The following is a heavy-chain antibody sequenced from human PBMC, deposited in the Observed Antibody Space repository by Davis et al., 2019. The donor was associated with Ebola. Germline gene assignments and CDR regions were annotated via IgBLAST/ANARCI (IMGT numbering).Heavy chain of an antibody. V-gene: IGHV4-39*01. CDR1: GGSISSSSYY. CDR3: ARHQLHFDY. J-gene: IGHJ4*02. CDR2: IYYSGST. D-gene: IGHD2-2*01. Sequence: ESLKISCTVSGGSISSSSYYWGWIRQPPGKGLEWIGSIYYSGSTNYNPSLKSRVTISVDTSKNQFSLKLSSVTAADTAVYYCARHQLHFDYWGQGTLVTVSS.